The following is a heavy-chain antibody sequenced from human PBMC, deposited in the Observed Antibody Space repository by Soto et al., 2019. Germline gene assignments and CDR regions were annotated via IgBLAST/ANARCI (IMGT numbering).Heavy chain of an antibody. CDR2: ISGSGGST. D-gene: IGHD6-13*01. J-gene: IGHJ4*02. Sequence: EVQLLESGGGLVQPGGSLRLSCAASGFTFSSYAMSWVRQAPGRGLEWVSAISGSGGSTYYADSVKGRFTISRDNSKNTLYLEMNSMRAEDTAVYYCVKEGSSPGGYYFDYWGQGTLVTVSS. V-gene: IGHV3-23*01. CDR1: GFTFSSYA. CDR3: VKEGSSPGGYYFDY.